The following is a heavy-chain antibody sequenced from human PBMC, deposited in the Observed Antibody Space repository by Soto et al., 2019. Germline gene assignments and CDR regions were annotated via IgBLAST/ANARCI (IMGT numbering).Heavy chain of an antibody. J-gene: IGHJ2*01. Sequence: QXELVQSGAEVKKPGSSVKVSCQASEDTFRNYAISWVRQAPGQGXXXMGGIIPIFGTANYAQKFQGRVTITADTSANTVYLELSSLRSEDTAVYYCASTKYDSSAYYYWYLGLWGRGTLVTVSS. D-gene: IGHD3-22*01. CDR1: EDTFRNYA. CDR2: IIPIFGTA. CDR3: ASTKYDSSAYYYWYLGL. V-gene: IGHV1-69*06.